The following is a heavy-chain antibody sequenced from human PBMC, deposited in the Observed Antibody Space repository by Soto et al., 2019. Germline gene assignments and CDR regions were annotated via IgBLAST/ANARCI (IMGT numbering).Heavy chain of an antibody. CDR3: ARSNYDSSGYYFDY. CDR2: ISYDGSNK. V-gene: IGHV3-30-3*01. D-gene: IGHD3-22*01. CDR1: VFTFSSYA. Sequence: WWSLRLSCSASVFTFSSYAMHWFRQAPGKGLEWVAVISYDGSNKYYADSVKGRFTISRDNSKNTLYLQMNSLRAEDTAVYYCARSNYDSSGYYFDYWGQGTLVTVSS. J-gene: IGHJ4*02.